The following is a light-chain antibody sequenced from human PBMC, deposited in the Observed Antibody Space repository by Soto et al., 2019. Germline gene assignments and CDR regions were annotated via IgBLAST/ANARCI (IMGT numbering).Light chain of an antibody. V-gene: IGKV1-5*01. CDR3: QQYYSDYT. J-gene: IGKJ2*01. Sequence: DIQMTQSPSTLSASVGDRVTITCRASQSISTSLAWYQQKPGKAPKFLIYGASSLESGVPSRFSGSGSGTEFTLTISSLQPDDFASYYYQQYYSDYTFGQGTKLEI. CDR1: QSISTS. CDR2: GAS.